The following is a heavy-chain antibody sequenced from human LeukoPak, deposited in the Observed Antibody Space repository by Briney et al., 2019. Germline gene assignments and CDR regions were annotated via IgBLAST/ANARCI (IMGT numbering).Heavy chain of an antibody. CDR1: GYTLTELS. CDR2: FDPKDGDT. CDR3: ATEVRRGYSYGSDY. J-gene: IGHJ4*02. V-gene: IGHV1-24*01. D-gene: IGHD5-18*01. Sequence: ASVKVSCKVSGYTLTELSVHWVRQAPGKGLEWMGNFDPKDGDTIYAQRFQGRVTMTEDTSTHTAYMELSSLRSEDTAVYYCATEVRRGYSYGSDYWGQGTLVTVSS.